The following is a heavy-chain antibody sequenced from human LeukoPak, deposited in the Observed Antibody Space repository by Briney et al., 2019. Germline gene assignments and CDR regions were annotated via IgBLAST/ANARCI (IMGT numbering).Heavy chain of an antibody. J-gene: IGHJ3*02. Sequence: SETLSLTCTVSGGSISSYYWSWIRQPPGKGLEWIGYIYYSGSTNYNPSLKSRVTISVDTSKNQFSLKLSSVTAADTAVYYSPREAGYYDSSGYYVGSAFDIWGQGTMVTVSS. CDR1: GGSISSYY. V-gene: IGHV4-59*01. CDR2: IYYSGST. D-gene: IGHD3-22*01. CDR3: PREAGYYDSSGYYVGSAFDI.